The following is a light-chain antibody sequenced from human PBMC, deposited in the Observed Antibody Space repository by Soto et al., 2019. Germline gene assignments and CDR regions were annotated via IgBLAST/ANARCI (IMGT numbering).Light chain of an antibody. CDR2: EVS. V-gene: IGLV2-14*01. Sequence: QSVLTQPASVSGSPGQSITISCTGTSSDVGGYDYVSWYQQHPGKAPKLTIYEVSNRPSGVSDRFSASKSGNTASLTISGLQPEDEDDYYCTSYTSNTTPNAPWVFGGGTKLTVL. CDR3: TSYTSNTTPNAPWV. CDR1: SSDVGGYDY. J-gene: IGLJ3*02.